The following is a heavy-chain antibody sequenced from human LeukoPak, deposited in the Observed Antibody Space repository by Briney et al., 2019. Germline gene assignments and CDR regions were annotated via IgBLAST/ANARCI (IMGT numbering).Heavy chain of an antibody. CDR2: IYYSGST. V-gene: IGHV4-39*07. CDR3: ARRQSYGDLAY. D-gene: IGHD4-17*01. Sequence: SETLSLTCTVSGGSISSGDYYWGWIRQPPGKGLEWIGSIYYSGSTYYNPSLKSRVTISVDTSKNQFSLKLSSVTAADTAVYYCARRQSYGDLAYWGQGTLVTVSS. CDR1: GGSISSGDYY. J-gene: IGHJ4*02.